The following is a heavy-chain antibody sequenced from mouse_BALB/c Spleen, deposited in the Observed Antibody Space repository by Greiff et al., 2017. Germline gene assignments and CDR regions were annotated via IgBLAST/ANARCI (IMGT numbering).Heavy chain of an antibody. CDR2: FYPGSGSI. V-gene: IGHV1-62-2*01. J-gene: IGHJ3*01. CDR3: ARHEDKNWGLPWFAY. Sequence: QVQLQQSGAGLVKPGASEKLSCKASGYTFTEYIIHWVKQRSGQGLEWIGWFYPGSGSIKYNEKFKDKATLTADKSSSTVYMELSRLTSDDSAVYFCARHEDKNWGLPWFAYWGQGTLVTVSA. CDR1: GYTFTEYI. D-gene: IGHD3-3*01.